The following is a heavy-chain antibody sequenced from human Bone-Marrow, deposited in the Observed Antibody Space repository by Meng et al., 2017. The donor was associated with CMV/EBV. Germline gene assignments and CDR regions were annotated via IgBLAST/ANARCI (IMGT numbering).Heavy chain of an antibody. CDR1: GYTFTSYG. CDR3: ARFGARGAFDI. D-gene: IGHD3-16*01. Sequence: ASVKVSCKASGYTFTSYGISWVRQAPGQGLEWMGWINPNSGGTNYAQKFQGRVTMTRDTSISTAYMELSRLRSDDTAVYYCARFGARGAFDIWGQGTMVTVSS. CDR2: INPNSGGT. V-gene: IGHV1-2*02. J-gene: IGHJ3*02.